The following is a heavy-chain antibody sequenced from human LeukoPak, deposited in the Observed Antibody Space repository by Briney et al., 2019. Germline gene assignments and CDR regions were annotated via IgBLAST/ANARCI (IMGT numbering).Heavy chain of an antibody. CDR1: GVSFSNYY. CDR2: INDSGRT. J-gene: IGHJ6*03. Sequence: SETLSLTCAVYGVSFSNYYWSWIRQTPGKGMEWIGEINDSGRTNYNPSLMSRVTVSVDTSKNQFSLRLTSVTATDTAVYYCARRWNYGRNYYIDVWGKGAAVSVSS. CDR3: ARRWNYGRNYYIDV. V-gene: IGHV4-34*01. D-gene: IGHD1-7*01.